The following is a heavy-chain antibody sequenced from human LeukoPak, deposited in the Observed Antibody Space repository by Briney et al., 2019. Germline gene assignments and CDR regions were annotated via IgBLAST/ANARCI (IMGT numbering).Heavy chain of an antibody. D-gene: IGHD3-10*01. CDR3: ASEYYYGSGSYYNRYYFDY. CDR1: GGTFSSYA. CDR2: IIPIFGTA. Sequence: SVKVSCKASGGTFSSYAISWVRQAPGQGLEWMGGIIPIFGTANYAQKFQGRVTITADESTSTAYMELSSLRSEDTAVYYCASEYYYGSGSYYNRYYFDYWGQGTLVTVSS. V-gene: IGHV1-69*13. J-gene: IGHJ4*02.